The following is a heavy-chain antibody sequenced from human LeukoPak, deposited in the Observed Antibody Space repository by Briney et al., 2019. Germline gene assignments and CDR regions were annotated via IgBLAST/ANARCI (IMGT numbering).Heavy chain of an antibody. D-gene: IGHD1-26*01. CDR2: ISSSGSTI. CDR3: AKDRQRGNYFRNYYYYMDV. Sequence: TGGSLRLSCAASGFTFSSYEMNWVRQAPGKGLEWVSYISSSGSTIYYADSVKGRFTISRDNAKNSLYLQMNSLRAEDTAVYYCAKDRQRGNYFRNYYYYMDVWGKGTTVTVSS. J-gene: IGHJ6*03. V-gene: IGHV3-48*03. CDR1: GFTFSSYE.